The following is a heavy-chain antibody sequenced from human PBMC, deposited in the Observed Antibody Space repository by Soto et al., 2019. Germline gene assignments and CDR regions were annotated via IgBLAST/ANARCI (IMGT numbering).Heavy chain of an antibody. CDR1: GSFI. CDR2: IYNSGRN. Sequence: SETLSHTCTVSGSFIWGWIRQSPDKGLEWIEYIYNSGRNNYNPSLKSRLTISIDTSKNQFSLRLASVTAADTAVYYCARTLRNRRHFDSWSQGTLVTGSS. CDR3: ARTLRNRRHFDS. D-gene: IGHD2-21*02. V-gene: IGHV4-59*01. J-gene: IGHJ4*02.